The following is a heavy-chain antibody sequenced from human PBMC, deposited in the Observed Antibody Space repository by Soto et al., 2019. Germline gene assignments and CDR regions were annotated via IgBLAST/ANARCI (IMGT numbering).Heavy chain of an antibody. CDR1: GDSLSSSNYY. J-gene: IGHJ4*02. V-gene: IGHV4-39*01. CDR3: ARHLNLWESASPLGR. Sequence: QLQLQESGPGLVKPSETLSLTCSVSGDSLSSSNYYWGWIRQPPGKGLEWIGSIYHSGTTYYNPSLNGRVTISVDTSRDQFSLKLTSVTAADTAVYYCARHLNLWESASPLGRWGQGTLVTVSS. D-gene: IGHD1-26*01. CDR2: IYHSGTT.